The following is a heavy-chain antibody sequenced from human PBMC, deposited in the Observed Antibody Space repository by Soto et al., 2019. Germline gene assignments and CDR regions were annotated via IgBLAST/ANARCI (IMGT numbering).Heavy chain of an antibody. CDR1: GFTFSPYT. CDR3: ARGGGFCGADCYEGGIDY. Sequence: QVQLVESGGGVGQPGRSLRLSCAASGFTFSPYTMHWVRQTPGKGLEWVAVISYDGSDKNYADSVRGRFTISRDNSKNTLFLQMNSLRAEDTALYYCARGGGFCGADCYEGGIDYWGQGALVTVSS. V-gene: IGHV3-30-3*01. J-gene: IGHJ4*02. D-gene: IGHD2-21*02. CDR2: ISYDGSDK.